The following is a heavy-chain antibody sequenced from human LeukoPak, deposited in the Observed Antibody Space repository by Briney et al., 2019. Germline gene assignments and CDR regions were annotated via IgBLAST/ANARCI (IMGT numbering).Heavy chain of an antibody. Sequence: SETLSLTCTVSGGSISSYYWSWIRQPPGKGLEWIGYIYYSGSTNYNPSLESRVTISVDTSKNQFSLKLSSVTAADTAVYYCARGSLWWLFDYWGQGTLVTVSS. CDR1: GGSISSYY. D-gene: IGHD4/OR15-4a*01. V-gene: IGHV4-59*01. CDR3: ARGSLWWLFDY. J-gene: IGHJ4*02. CDR2: IYYSGST.